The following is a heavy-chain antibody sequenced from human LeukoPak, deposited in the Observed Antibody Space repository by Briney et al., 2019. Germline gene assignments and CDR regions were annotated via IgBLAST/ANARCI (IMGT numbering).Heavy chain of an antibody. Sequence: GGSLRLSCAASGFTFRNYVIHWVRQAPGKGPEWVAVTSSDLKANYYADSVKGRFTISRDNSKNTLYLQMNSLRAEDTAVYYCARDPPAAGWFSYGMDVWGQGTTVIVSS. J-gene: IGHJ6*02. CDR2: TSSDLKAN. CDR3: ARDPPAAGWFSYGMDV. CDR1: GFTFRNYV. D-gene: IGHD3-10*01. V-gene: IGHV3-30*03.